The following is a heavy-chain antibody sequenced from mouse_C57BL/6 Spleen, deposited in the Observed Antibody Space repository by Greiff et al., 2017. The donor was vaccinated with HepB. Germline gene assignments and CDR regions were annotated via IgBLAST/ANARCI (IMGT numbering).Heavy chain of an antibody. D-gene: IGHD2-4*01. CDR3: ARKEITPWFAY. CDR1: GYTFTSYW. CDR2: IDPSDSYT. V-gene: IGHV1-69*01. Sequence: QVQLQQPGAELVMPGASVKLSCKASGYTFTSYWMHWVKQRPGQGLEWIGEIDPSDSYTNYNQKFKGKSTLTVDKSSSTAYMQLSSLTSEDSAVYYCARKEITPWFAYWGQGTLVTVSA. J-gene: IGHJ3*01.